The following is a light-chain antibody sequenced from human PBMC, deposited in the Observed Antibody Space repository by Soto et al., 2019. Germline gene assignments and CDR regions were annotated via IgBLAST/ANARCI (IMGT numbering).Light chain of an antibody. Sequence: EIVMTQSPATLSVSPGERATLSCRASQSIRTNLAWYQQKPGQAPRLLIYGASTRATGIPVRFSGSGSGTEFTLTISSLQSEDFAVYYCQQYNNWPLTSGGGTKVEIK. CDR1: QSIRTN. CDR2: GAS. J-gene: IGKJ4*01. CDR3: QQYNNWPLT. V-gene: IGKV3-15*01.